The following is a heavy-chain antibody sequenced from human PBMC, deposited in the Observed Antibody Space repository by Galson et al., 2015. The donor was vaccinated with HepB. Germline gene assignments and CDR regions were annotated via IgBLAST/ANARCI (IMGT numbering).Heavy chain of an antibody. CDR3: ARSPFWSGTENWLDP. Sequence: LSLTCAVYGGSFSGYSWNWIRQPPGKGLEWIGEINHSGSTNYNPSLKSRVTISVDTSKNQFSLNLRSVTAADTAVYYCARSPFWSGTENWLDPWGQGTLVTVS. D-gene: IGHD3-3*01. CDR2: INHSGST. CDR1: GGSFSGYS. V-gene: IGHV4-34*01. J-gene: IGHJ5*02.